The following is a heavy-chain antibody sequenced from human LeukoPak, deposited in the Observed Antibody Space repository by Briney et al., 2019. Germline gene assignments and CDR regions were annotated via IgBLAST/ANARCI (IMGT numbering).Heavy chain of an antibody. CDR2: IYTSGST. V-gene: IGHV4-4*07. CDR3: ARGGGTTFDY. J-gene: IGHJ4*02. CDR1: GGSLSSFY. D-gene: IGHD1-1*01. Sequence: PSETLSLTCTVSGGSLSSFYWSWIRQPAGSGLEWIGRIYTSGSTSYKPSLKSRVTMSADTSKNQFSLKLTSVTAADTAVYFCARGGGTTFDYWGQGALVTVS.